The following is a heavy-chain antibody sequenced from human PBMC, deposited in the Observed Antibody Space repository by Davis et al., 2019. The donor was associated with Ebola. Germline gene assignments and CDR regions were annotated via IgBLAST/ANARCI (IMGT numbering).Heavy chain of an antibody. CDR2: IYYSGST. Sequence: PSETLSLTCTVSGGSISSYYWSWIRQPPGKGLEWIGYIYYSGSTNYNPSLKSRVTISVDTSKNQFSLKLSSVTAADTAVYYCAREEQQLVRAGAFDIWGQGTMVTVSS. V-gene: IGHV4-59*01. CDR1: GGSISSYY. J-gene: IGHJ3*02. CDR3: AREEQQLVRAGAFDI. D-gene: IGHD6-13*01.